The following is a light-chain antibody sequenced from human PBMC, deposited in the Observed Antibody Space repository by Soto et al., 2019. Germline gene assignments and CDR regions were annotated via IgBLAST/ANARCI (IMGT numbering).Light chain of an antibody. CDR2: WAS. J-gene: IGKJ1*01. CDR1: QSVLYSSNNKNY. Sequence: DIVMTQSPDSLAVSLGERATINCKSSQSVLYSSNNKNYLAWYQQKPGQPPKLLIYWASTRESGVPDRFSGSGSGTDFTLTISRLQAEDVAVYYCQQYYSTLTWTFGQGTKVEI. V-gene: IGKV4-1*01. CDR3: QQYYSTLTWT.